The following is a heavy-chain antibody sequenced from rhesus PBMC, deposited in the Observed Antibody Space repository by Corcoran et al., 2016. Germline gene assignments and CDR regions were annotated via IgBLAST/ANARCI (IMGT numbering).Heavy chain of an antibody. V-gene: IGHV4-76*01. CDR1: GGSISGGYD. CDR3: ARRGTAVSDRFDV. Sequence: QVQLQESGPGLVKPSETLSLTCAVSGGSISGGYDWSWIRQTPGKGLEGMGCVGFIYRGSGRTTSNPSLKNRVTISKDTSKHQFSLKLSSVPAAVTAVYYCARRGTAVSDRFDVWGPGVLVTVSS. J-gene: IGHJ5-1*01. D-gene: IGHD1-20*01. CDR2: GCVGFIYRGSGRT.